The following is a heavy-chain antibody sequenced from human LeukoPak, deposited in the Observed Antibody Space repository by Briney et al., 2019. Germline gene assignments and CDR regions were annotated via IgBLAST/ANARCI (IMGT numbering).Heavy chain of an antibody. CDR3: ARGLGYCSGGSCRNWFDP. V-gene: IGHV3-21*01. J-gene: IGHJ5*02. CDR1: GFTFISYS. D-gene: IGHD2-15*01. Sequence: GGSLRLSCAASGFTFISYSMNWVRQAPGKGLEWVSSISSSSSYIYYADSVKGRFTISRDNAKNSLYLQMNSLRAEDTAVYYCARGLGYCSGGSCRNWFDPWGQGTLVTVSS. CDR2: ISSSSSYI.